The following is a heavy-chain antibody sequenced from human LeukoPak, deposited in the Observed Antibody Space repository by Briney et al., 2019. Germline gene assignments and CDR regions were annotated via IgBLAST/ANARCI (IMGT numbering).Heavy chain of an antibody. CDR2: IYHSGST. J-gene: IGHJ4*02. CDR3: ARGYGSGSRGYYFDY. CDR1: GGSISSSNW. V-gene: IGHV4-4*02. Sequence: SETLSLTCAVSGGSISSSNWWSWVRQPPGKGLEWIGEIYHSGSTNYNPSLKSRVTISVDKSKNQFSLKLSSVTAADTAVYYCARGYGSGSRGYYFDYWGQGTLVTVSS. D-gene: IGHD3-10*01.